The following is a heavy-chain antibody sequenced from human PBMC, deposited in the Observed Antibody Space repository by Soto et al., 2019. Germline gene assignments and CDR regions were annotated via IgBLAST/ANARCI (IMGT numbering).Heavy chain of an antibody. CDR1: GYSISSGYY. CDR3: ARHRASNWFDP. V-gene: IGHV4-38-2*01. CDR2: IYHSGSS. D-gene: IGHD5-12*01. Sequence: SETLSLTCAVSGYSISSGYYWGWIRQPPGKGLEWIGNIYHSGSSYYNPSLKSRVTISVDTSKNQFSLKLSSVTAADTAVFYCARHRASNWFDPWGQGTLVTVSS. J-gene: IGHJ5*02.